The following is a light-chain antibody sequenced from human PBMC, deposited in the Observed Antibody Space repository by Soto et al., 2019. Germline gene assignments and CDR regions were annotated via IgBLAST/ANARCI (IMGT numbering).Light chain of an antibody. CDR1: QSVTSGH. Sequence: ELVLTQSPGTLSLSPGERATLSCRASQSVTSGHLAWYHQKPGQAPRLLIYGASTRATGVPDRFSGSGSGTDFTLNISRLEPEEFAIDYWQEFCWFPYTFGQGTKLEIK. V-gene: IGKV3-20*01. J-gene: IGKJ2*01. CDR2: GAS. CDR3: QEFCWFPYT.